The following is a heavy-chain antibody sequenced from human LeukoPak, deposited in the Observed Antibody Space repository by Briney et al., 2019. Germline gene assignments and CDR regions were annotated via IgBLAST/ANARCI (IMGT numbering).Heavy chain of an antibody. Sequence: GGSLRLSCAASGFTFSSYAMHWVRQAPGKGLEWVAVISYDGSNKYYADSVKGRFTISRDNSKNTLYLQMNSLRAEDTAVYYCASGIAVAGISDAFDIWGQGTMVTVSS. CDR3: ASGIAVAGISDAFDI. CDR1: GFTFSSYA. J-gene: IGHJ3*02. CDR2: ISYDGSNK. D-gene: IGHD6-19*01. V-gene: IGHV3-30-3*01.